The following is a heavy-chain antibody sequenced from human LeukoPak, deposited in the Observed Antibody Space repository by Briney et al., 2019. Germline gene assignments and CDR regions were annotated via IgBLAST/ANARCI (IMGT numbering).Heavy chain of an antibody. CDR2: IYYSGST. V-gene: IGHV4-31*03. CDR3: ARELIVPDGGGYYYYYMDV. J-gene: IGHJ6*03. Sequence: SQTLSLTCTVSGGSMNSGGYYWSWIRQHPGKGLEWLGYIYYSGSTYYNPSLKSRVTISVDTSKNQFSLKLSSVTAADTAAYYCARELIVPDGGGYYYYYMDVWGQGTTVTVSS. D-gene: IGHD1-26*01. CDR1: GGSMNSGGYY.